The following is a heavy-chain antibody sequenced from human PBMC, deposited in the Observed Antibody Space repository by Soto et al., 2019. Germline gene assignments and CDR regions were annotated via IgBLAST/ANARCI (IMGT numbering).Heavy chain of an antibody. Sequence: QVHLQESGPGLVKPSETLYLTCIVSGGSISSYYWSWIRQPPGKGLEWIGYVYHSGDTNYNPSLKSRVTMSVDTSQNQFSLKVKSVTAADTAVYYCARGPGWSWYFDLWGRGTLVTVSS. CDR1: GGSISSYY. V-gene: IGHV4-59*01. J-gene: IGHJ2*01. CDR2: VYHSGDT. CDR3: ARGPGWSWYFDL. D-gene: IGHD6-19*01.